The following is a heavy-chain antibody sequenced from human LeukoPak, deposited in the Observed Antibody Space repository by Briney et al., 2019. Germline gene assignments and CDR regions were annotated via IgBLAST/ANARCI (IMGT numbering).Heavy chain of an antibody. J-gene: IGHJ6*02. CDR1: GFTFSSYA. V-gene: IGHV3-23*01. Sequence: GGSLRLSCAASGFTFSSYAMSWVRQAPGKGLEWVSAISGSGGSTYYADSVKGRFTISRDNSKNTLYLQMNSLRAEDTAVYYCATVRGVHYYGMDVWGQGTTVTVSS. CDR3: ATVRGVHYYGMDV. CDR2: ISGSGGST. D-gene: IGHD3-10*01.